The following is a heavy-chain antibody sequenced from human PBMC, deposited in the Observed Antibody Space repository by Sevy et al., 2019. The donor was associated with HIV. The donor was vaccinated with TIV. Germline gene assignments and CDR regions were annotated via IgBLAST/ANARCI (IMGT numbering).Heavy chain of an antibody. J-gene: IGHJ6*02. Sequence: SETLSLTCTVSGGSISSYYWNWIRQPPGKGLEWIGHIYYSGRTNYNPSLKSRVTISVDTSKNQFSLKLSSVTAADTAVYYCARAGGSTDWGMDVWVQGTTVTVSS. CDR3: ARAGGSTDWGMDV. CDR1: GGSISSYY. D-gene: IGHD2-2*01. CDR2: IYYSGRT. V-gene: IGHV4-59*01.